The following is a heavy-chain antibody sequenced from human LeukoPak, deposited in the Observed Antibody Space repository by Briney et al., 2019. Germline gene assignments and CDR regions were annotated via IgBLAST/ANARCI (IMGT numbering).Heavy chain of an antibody. Sequence: GGSLRLSCAASGFTFSSYGMHWVRQAPGKGLEWVAVISYDGSNKYYADSVKGRFTISRDNSKNTLYLQMNSLRAEDTAVYYCVREGYNGNFDYWGQGTLVTVSS. CDR3: VREGYNGNFDY. V-gene: IGHV3-30*03. CDR2: ISYDGSNK. CDR1: GFTFSSYG. D-gene: IGHD1-14*01. J-gene: IGHJ4*02.